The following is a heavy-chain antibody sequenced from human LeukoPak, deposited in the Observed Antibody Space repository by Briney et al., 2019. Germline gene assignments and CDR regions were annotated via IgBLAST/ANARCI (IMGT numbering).Heavy chain of an antibody. CDR2: IIPIFGTA. Sequence: ASVKVSCKASGGTFSSYAISWVRQAPGQGLEWMGGIIPIFGTANYAQKSQGRVTITADESTSTAYMELSSLRSEDTAVYYCARVSRYYDSSGYCFDYWGQGTLVTVSS. J-gene: IGHJ4*02. CDR3: ARVSRYYDSSGYCFDY. CDR1: GGTFSSYA. D-gene: IGHD3-22*01. V-gene: IGHV1-69*13.